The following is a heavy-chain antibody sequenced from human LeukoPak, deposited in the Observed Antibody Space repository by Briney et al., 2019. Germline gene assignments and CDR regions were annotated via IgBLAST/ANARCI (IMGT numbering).Heavy chain of an antibody. CDR3: AKVGPAPYYFDY. CDR2: ISGSGGST. CDR1: GFTFSSYA. J-gene: IGHJ4*02. Sequence: GGSLRLSCAASGFTFSSYAMSWVRQAPGKGLEWVSAISGSGGSTYYADSVKGRITISRDNSKNTLYPQMNSLRAEDTAVYYCAKVGPAPYYFDYWGQGTLVTVSS. V-gene: IGHV3-23*01.